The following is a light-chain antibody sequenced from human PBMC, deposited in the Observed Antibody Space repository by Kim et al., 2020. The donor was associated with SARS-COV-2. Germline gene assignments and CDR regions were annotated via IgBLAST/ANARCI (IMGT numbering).Light chain of an antibody. J-gene: IGKJ1*01. CDR3: QQRTLSWT. V-gene: IGKV3-11*01. CDR1: QSLGRF. CDR2: DSS. Sequence: SLSPGERATRSCTASQSLGRFLAWYQQKPGQSPRLLIYDSSKRATGVPARFSGSGSGTDFTLTITSLEPEDFAVYYCQQRTLSWTFGQGTKVDIK.